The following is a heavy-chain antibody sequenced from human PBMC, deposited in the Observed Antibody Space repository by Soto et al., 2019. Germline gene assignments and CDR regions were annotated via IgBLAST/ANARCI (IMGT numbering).Heavy chain of an antibody. CDR2: TSGRGGST. CDR1: GFTFSNYA. J-gene: IGHJ2*01. Sequence: EVQLLESGGGLVQPGGSLRLSCAASGFTFSNYAMTWVRQAPGKGLEWVSVTSGRGGSTYYADSVKGRFTISRDNSKNPLYLQMNSLRVEDTAVYYCAKQALVVVEAATDWYFDVWGRGTLVTVSS. V-gene: IGHV3-23*01. D-gene: IGHD2-15*01. CDR3: AKQALVVVEAATDWYFDV.